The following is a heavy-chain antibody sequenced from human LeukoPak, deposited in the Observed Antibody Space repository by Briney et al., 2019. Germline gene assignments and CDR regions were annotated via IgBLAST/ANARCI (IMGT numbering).Heavy chain of an antibody. CDR2: MNPNSGNT. Sequence: ASVKVSCKASGYTFTSHDINWVRQATGQGLEWMGWMNPNSGNTGYAQKFQGRVTMTRNTSISTAYMELSSLRSEDTAVYYCARVRTMVRGGFFDPWGQGTLVTVSS. V-gene: IGHV1-8*01. D-gene: IGHD3-10*01. CDR3: ARVRTMVRGGFFDP. J-gene: IGHJ5*02. CDR1: GYTFTSHD.